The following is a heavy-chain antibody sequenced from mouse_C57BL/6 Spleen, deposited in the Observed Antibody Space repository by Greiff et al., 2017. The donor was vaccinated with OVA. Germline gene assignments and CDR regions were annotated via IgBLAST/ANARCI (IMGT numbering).Heavy chain of an antibody. V-gene: IGHV1-5*01. D-gene: IGHD2-3*01. J-gene: IGHJ2*01. Sequence: EVQLQQSGTVLARPGASVKMSCKTSGYTFTSYWMHWVKQRPGQGLEWIGAIYPGNSDTSYNQKFKGKAKLTAVTSASTAYMELSSLTNEDSAVYYCTREDDGYLYYFDYWGQGTTLTVSS. CDR3: TREDDGYLYYFDY. CDR2: IYPGNSDT. CDR1: GYTFTSYW.